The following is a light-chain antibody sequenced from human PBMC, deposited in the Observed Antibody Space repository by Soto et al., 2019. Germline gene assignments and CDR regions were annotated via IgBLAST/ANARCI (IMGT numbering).Light chain of an antibody. V-gene: IGKV1-39*01. CDR2: SAS. CDR3: KQSYTSPPWM. J-gene: IGKJ1*01. CDR1: QSISTY. Sequence: DIQMTQSPSSLSASVGDRVTISCRAAQSISTYLNWYQQKPGTAPRLLIYSASSVKTGVPPRFSGSGSGGDFPLTLGSLRPEDMATYLCKQSYTSPPWMFGNGTKGEIK.